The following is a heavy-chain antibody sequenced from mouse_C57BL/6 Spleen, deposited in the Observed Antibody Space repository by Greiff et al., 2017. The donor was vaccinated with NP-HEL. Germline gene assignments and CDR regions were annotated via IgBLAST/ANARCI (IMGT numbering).Heavy chain of an antibody. Sequence: QVQLKQPGAELVMPGASVKLSCKASGYTFTSYWMHWVKQRPGQGLEWIGEIDPSDSDTNYNQKFKGKSTLTVDKSSSTAYMQLSSLTSEDSAVYYCARRAGTHAMDYWGHGTSVTVSS. V-gene: IGHV1-69*01. CDR1: GYTFTSYW. CDR3: ARRAGTHAMDY. J-gene: IGHJ4*01. D-gene: IGHD4-1*01. CDR2: IDPSDSDT.